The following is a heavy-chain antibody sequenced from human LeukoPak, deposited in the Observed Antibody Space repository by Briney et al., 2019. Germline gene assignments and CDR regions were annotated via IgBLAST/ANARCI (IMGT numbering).Heavy chain of an antibody. D-gene: IGHD5-18*01. V-gene: IGHV4-34*01. CDR1: GGSFSGYY. J-gene: IGHJ4*02. CDR2: INHSGST. CDR3: ARGRRGYSYDFDY. Sequence: PSETLSLTCAVYGGSFSGYYWSWIRQPPGKGLEWIGEINHSGSTNYNPSLKSRVTISVDTSKNQFSLKLSSVTAADTAVYYRARGRRGYSYDFDYWGQGTLVTVSS.